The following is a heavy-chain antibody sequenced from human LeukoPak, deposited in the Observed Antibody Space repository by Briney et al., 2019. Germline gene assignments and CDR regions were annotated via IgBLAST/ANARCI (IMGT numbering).Heavy chain of an antibody. CDR3: AKVLGVANWADAFDI. Sequence: GGSLRLSCAASGFTFSRNAMSWVSQAPGKGMEWASAISGSGGNTYYADSVKGRFTISRDNSKNTLYLQMNSLRAEDTAVYYCAKVLGVANWADAFDIWGQGTMVTVSS. CDR1: GFTFSRNA. J-gene: IGHJ3*02. D-gene: IGHD7-27*01. V-gene: IGHV3-23*01. CDR2: ISGSGGNT.